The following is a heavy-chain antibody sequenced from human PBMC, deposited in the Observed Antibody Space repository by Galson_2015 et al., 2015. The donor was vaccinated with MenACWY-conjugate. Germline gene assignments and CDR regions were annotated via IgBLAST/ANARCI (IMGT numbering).Heavy chain of an antibody. V-gene: IGHV2-26*01. J-gene: IGHJ6*02. CDR1: GFSLSNARMG. Sequence: PALVKPTQTLTLTCTVSGFSLSNARMGVSWIRQPPGKALEWLAHIFSNDERSYSTSLKSRLTISKDTSKSQVVLTMTNMDPVDTATYYCARINRHITMKGSMDVWGQGTTVTVSS. CDR2: IFSNDER. CDR3: ARINRHITMKGSMDV. D-gene: IGHD3-22*01.